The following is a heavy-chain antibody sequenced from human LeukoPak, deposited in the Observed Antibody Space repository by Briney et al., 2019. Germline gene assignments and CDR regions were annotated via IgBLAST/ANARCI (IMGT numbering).Heavy chain of an antibody. D-gene: IGHD3-10*01. CDR2: IYSTGST. CDR1: GVTVSSNF. CDR3: ARGASGSRLPYFDN. Sequence: GGSLRLSCAASGVTVSSNFMTWVRQAPGKGLEWVSVIYSTGSTYYADFVKGRCTISRDPSKNTVYLQMNSLRAEDTAVYYCARGASGSRLPYFDNWGQGTLVTVSS. V-gene: IGHV3-66*02. J-gene: IGHJ4*02.